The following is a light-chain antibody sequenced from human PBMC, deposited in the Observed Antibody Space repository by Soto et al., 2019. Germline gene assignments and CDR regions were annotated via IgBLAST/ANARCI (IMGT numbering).Light chain of an antibody. J-gene: IGLJ1*01. Sequence: SYELTQPPSVSVAPGQTATISCGENNIDSRTVHWYQQKPGQAPLLVVYDNSFRPSGIPNRFSGSNSGNTGTLTISRVEAGDEADYYCQVWDNVDDHIYVFGTGTKLTVL. CDR2: DNS. V-gene: IGLV3-21*02. CDR1: NIDSRT. CDR3: QVWDNVDDHIYV.